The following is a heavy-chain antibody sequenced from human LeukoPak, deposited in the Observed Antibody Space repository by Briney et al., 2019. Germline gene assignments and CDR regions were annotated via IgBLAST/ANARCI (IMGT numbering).Heavy chain of an antibody. D-gene: IGHD3-3*01. V-gene: IGHV1-2*06. Sequence: ASVKVSCKASGYTFTGYYMHWVRQAPGQGLEWMGRINPNSGGTNYAQKFQGRVTMTRDTSISTAYMELSRLRSDDTAVYYCARAGPDFWSGYPLTSWGQGTLVTVSS. J-gene: IGHJ5*02. CDR2: INPNSGGT. CDR1: GYTFTGYY. CDR3: ARAGPDFWSGYPLTS.